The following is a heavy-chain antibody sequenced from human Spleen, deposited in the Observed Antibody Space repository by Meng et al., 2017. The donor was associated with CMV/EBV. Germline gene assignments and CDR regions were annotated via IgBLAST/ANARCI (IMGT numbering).Heavy chain of an antibody. CDR1: GFTVDDYA. V-gene: IGHV3-15*01. CDR2: IKSKTDGGTT. D-gene: IGHD2-2*01. CDR3: TTDGGGYCSSTSCIPWIG. Sequence: GGSLRLSCVASGFTVDDYAMHGVRKAPGKGLEWVGRIKSKTDGGTTDYAAPVKGRFTISRDDSKNTLYLQMNSLKTEDTAVYYCTTDGGGYCSSTSCIPWIGWGQGTLVTVSS. J-gene: IGHJ4*02.